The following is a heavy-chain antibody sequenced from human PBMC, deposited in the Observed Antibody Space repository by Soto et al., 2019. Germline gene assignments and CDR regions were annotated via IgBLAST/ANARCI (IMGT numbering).Heavy chain of an antibody. D-gene: IGHD3-3*01. CDR1: GGSFSGYY. V-gene: IGHV4-34*01. J-gene: IGHJ4*02. CDR3: ARGYHDFWSGYFNFDY. CDR2: INHSGST. Sequence: SETLSLTCAVYGGSFSGYYWSWIRQPPGKGLEWIGEINHSGSTNYNPSLKSRVTISVDTSKNQFSLKLSSVTAADTAVYYCARGYHDFWSGYFNFDYWGQGTLVTVSS.